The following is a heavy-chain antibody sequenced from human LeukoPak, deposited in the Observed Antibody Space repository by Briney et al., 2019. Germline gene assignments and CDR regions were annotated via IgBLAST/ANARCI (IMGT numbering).Heavy chain of an antibody. CDR3: ARVKDFVWGTYRDKDRQDAFDI. CDR1: GGSFSGYY. J-gene: IGHJ3*02. V-gene: IGHV4-34*01. Sequence: SETLSLTCAVYGGSFSGYYWSWIRQPPGKGLEWIGEIKQGGSTNYNPSLKSRVAISVDTSKNQFSLKVSSVTAADTAVYYCARVKDFVWGTYRDKDRQDAFDIWGPGTMVTVSS. CDR2: IKQGGST. D-gene: IGHD3-16*02.